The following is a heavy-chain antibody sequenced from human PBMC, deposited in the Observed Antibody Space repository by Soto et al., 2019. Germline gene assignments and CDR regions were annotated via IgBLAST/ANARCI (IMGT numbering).Heavy chain of an antibody. CDR2: INSDGSST. D-gene: IGHD2-15*01. CDR1: GFTFSGYW. Sequence: GGSLRLSCAASGFTFSGYWMHWVRQAPGKGLVWVSRINSDGSSTSYADSVKGRFTISRDNAKNTLYLQMNSLRAEDTAVYYCSRAPGYCSGGSCYYFDYWGQGTLVTVSS. J-gene: IGHJ4*02. V-gene: IGHV3-74*01. CDR3: SRAPGYCSGGSCYYFDY.